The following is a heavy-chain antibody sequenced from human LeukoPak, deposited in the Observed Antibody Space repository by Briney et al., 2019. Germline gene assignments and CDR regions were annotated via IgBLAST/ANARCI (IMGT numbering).Heavy chain of an antibody. CDR1: GGSISSGSYY. Sequence: PSQTLSLTCTVSGGSISSGSYYWSWIRQPAGKGLEWIGRIYTSGSTNYNPSLESRVTISLDTSKNQFSLKLSSVTAADTAVYYCARQYCGGDCYYFDYCGQGTLVTVSS. CDR2: IYTSGST. J-gene: IGHJ4*02. D-gene: IGHD2-21*02. CDR3: ARQYCGGDCYYFDY. V-gene: IGHV4-61*02.